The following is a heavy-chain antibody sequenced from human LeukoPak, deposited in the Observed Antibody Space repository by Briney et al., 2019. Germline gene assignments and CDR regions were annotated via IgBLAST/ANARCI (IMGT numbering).Heavy chain of an antibody. CDR1: GGSISSYY. D-gene: IGHD3-22*01. CDR3: ARVTVTYYYDSSGYVRFDP. J-gene: IGHJ5*02. CDR2: IYYSGST. V-gene: IGHV4-59*01. Sequence: SETLSLTCTVSGGSISSYYWSWIRRPPGKGLEWIGYIYYSGSTNYNPSLKSRVTISVDTSKNQFSLKLSSVTAADTAVYYCARVTVTYYYDSSGYVRFDPWGQGTLVTVSS.